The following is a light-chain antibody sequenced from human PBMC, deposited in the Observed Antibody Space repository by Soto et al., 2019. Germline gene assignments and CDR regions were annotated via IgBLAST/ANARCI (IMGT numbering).Light chain of an antibody. J-gene: IGKJ1*01. CDR2: GAS. V-gene: IGKV3-15*01. CDR1: QSVSSN. Sequence: EIVMTQSPATLSVSPGERGTLSCRASQSVSSNLAWYQQKPGQAPRLLIYGASTRATGIPARFSGSGSGTEFTLTIGSLQSEDFAVYYCQQYNNWPPMAFGQGTKVEIK. CDR3: QQYNNWPPMA.